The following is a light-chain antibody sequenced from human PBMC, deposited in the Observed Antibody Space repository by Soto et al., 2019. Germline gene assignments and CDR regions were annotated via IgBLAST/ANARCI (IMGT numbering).Light chain of an antibody. CDR1: QSVSNNY. CDR3: QQYGSSGT. CDR2: GAS. Sequence: EIGLTHSPGTLSLSPVEIATLSCRATQSVSNNYLAWYQQKPGQAPRLLIYGASNRATGIPDRFSGSGSGTDFTLAISRLEPEDFAVYYCQQYGSSGTCGQATKVDI. V-gene: IGKV3-20*01. J-gene: IGKJ1*01.